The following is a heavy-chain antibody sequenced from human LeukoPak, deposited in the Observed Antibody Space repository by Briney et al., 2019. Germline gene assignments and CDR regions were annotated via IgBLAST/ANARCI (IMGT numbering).Heavy chain of an antibody. D-gene: IGHD3-16*02. Sequence: GGSLRLSCVASGFTFRDYAMSGLRQAPGKGLEWVSGISDSGGSTYYADSVKGRCTISRDNSKNTVSLQMNNLRAEDTAVYFCARHDSFIPYWGQGTLVTVTS. J-gene: IGHJ4*02. V-gene: IGHV3-23*01. CDR3: ARHDSFIPY. CDR1: GFTFRDYA. CDR2: ISDSGGST.